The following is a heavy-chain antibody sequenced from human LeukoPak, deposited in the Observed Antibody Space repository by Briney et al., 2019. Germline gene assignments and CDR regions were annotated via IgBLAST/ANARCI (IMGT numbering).Heavy chain of an antibody. CDR1: GGSISTYY. CDR3: ARLLDLYYYDSSGYI. D-gene: IGHD3-22*01. V-gene: IGHV4-39*01. CDR2: IYYSGST. Sequence: SETLSLTCTVSGGSISTYYWTWIRQPPGKGLEWIGSIYYSGSTYYNPSLKSRVTISVDTSKNQFSLKLSSVTAADTAVYYCARLLDLYYYDSSGYIWGQGTLVTVSS. J-gene: IGHJ4*02.